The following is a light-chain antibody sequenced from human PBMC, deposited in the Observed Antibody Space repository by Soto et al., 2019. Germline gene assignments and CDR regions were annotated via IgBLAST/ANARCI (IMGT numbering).Light chain of an antibody. Sequence: QSVLTQPPSASGTPGQRVTISCSGSSSNIGSNTVNWYQQLPGTAPKLLIYSNNQRPSGVPDRFSGSKSGTSASLAISGLQSEDEADYYCEEWDDSLNNVFGTGTKVTVL. CDR2: SNN. V-gene: IGLV1-44*01. CDR1: SSNIGSNT. J-gene: IGLJ1*01. CDR3: EEWDDSLNNV.